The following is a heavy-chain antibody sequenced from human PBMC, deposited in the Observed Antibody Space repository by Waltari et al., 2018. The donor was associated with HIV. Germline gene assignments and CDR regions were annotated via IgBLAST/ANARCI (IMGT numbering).Heavy chain of an antibody. D-gene: IGHD2-8*01. CDR3: VKGYIVLMVYPLFDP. CDR2: ISGSGDSA. CDR1: GFTFSSYA. J-gene: IGHJ5*02. V-gene: IGHV3-23*01. Sequence: EIQLMESGGGLVQPGGSLRLSSAASGFTFSSYAMSWVSQAPRKGLEWLPSISGSGDSAYYADSVKGRLTISRDNLKNTLYLQMNSLRAEYTAVYYCVKGYIVLMVYPLFDPWGQGTLVTVSS.